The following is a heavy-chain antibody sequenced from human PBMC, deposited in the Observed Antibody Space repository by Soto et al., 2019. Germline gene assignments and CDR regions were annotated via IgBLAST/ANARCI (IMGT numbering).Heavy chain of an antibody. CDR2: MNPNSGNT. CDR3: AATAFCSGGSCSRYYYGMDV. CDR1: GYTFTSYD. Sequence: QVQLVQSGAEVKKPGASVKVSCKASGYTFTSYDINWVRQATGQGLEWMGWMNPNSGNTGYAQKFQGRVTMTRNTSISTAYMALSSLRSEDTAVYYCAATAFCSGGSCSRYYYGMDVWGQGTTVTVSS. D-gene: IGHD2-15*01. J-gene: IGHJ6*02. V-gene: IGHV1-8*01.